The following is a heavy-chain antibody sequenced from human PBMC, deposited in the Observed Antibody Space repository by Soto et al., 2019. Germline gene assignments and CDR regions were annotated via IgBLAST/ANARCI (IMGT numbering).Heavy chain of an antibody. D-gene: IGHD3-3*01. CDR1: GFSLSTSGVG. J-gene: IGHJ5*02. CDR3: AHKKGFLEWLLSGWFDP. Sequence: KESGPTLVKPTQTLTLTCTFSGFSLSTSGVGVGWIRQPPGKALEWLALIYWNDDKRYSPSLKSRLTITKDTSKNQVVLTMTNMDPVDTATYYFAHKKGFLEWLLSGWFDPWGQGTLVTVSS. V-gene: IGHV2-5*01. CDR2: IYWNDDK.